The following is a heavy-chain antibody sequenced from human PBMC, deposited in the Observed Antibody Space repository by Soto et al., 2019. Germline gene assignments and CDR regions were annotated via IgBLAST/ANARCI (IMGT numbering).Heavy chain of an antibody. CDR3: ARAEGPSASGLEWLQKSYYYYGMDV. D-gene: IGHD3-3*01. V-gene: IGHV5-51*01. CDR2: IYPGDSDT. Sequence: PGESLKISCKGSGYSFTSYWIGWVRQMPGKGLEWMGIIYPGDSDTRYSPSFQGQVTISADKSISTAYLQWSSLKASDTAMYYCARAEGPSASGLEWLQKSYYYYGMDVWGQGTTVTVSS. J-gene: IGHJ6*02. CDR1: GYSFTSYW.